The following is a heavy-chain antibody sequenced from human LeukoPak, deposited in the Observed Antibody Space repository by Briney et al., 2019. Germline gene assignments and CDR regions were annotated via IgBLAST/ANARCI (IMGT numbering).Heavy chain of an antibody. CDR3: AREDSIAVAGYTYYFDY. J-gene: IGHJ4*02. V-gene: IGHV3-66*01. Sequence: GGSLRLSCAASGFTVSSNYMSWVRQAPGKGLEWVSVIYSGGNTYYADSVRGRFTISRDNSKNTLYLQMNSLRAEDTAVYYCAREDSIAVAGYTYYFDYWGQGTLVTVSS. CDR1: GFTVSSNY. CDR2: IYSGGNT. D-gene: IGHD6-19*01.